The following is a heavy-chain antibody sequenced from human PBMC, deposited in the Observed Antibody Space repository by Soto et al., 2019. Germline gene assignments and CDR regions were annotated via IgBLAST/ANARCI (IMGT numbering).Heavy chain of an antibody. CDR3: ARIRWESENNWFDP. CDR1: GDSINSVDHY. V-gene: IGHV4-30-4*01. CDR2: IYHSGST. D-gene: IGHD3-16*01. Sequence: QVQLQESGPGLVRPSQTLSLTCTVSGDSINSVDHYWSWIRQPPGKGLEWMGYIYHSGSTHYNPSINSRLTSSIDASTNRFSLNLTPVTAADTAVYFCARIRWESENNWFDPWGQGALVTVSS. J-gene: IGHJ5*02.